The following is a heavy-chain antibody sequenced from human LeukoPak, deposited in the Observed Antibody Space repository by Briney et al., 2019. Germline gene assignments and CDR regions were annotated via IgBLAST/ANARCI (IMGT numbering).Heavy chain of an antibody. CDR3: ARLESSSWYRGWFDP. Sequence: PSETLSLTCTVSGGSISSYYWSWIRQPPGKGLEWIGYIYYSGSTNYNPSLKSRVTISVDTSKNQFSLKLSSVTAADTAVYYCARLESSSWYRGWFDPWGQGTLVTVSS. D-gene: IGHD6-13*01. V-gene: IGHV4-59*08. J-gene: IGHJ5*02. CDR2: IYYSGST. CDR1: GGSISSYY.